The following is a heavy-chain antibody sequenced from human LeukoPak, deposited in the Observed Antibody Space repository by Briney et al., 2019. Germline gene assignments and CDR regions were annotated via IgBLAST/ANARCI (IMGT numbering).Heavy chain of an antibody. CDR1: GFTFSDYY. CDR2: ISSGNTV. V-gene: IGHV3-11*04. D-gene: IGHD1-26*01. CDR3: ARRAMGATSFDY. J-gene: IGHJ4*02. Sequence: GGSLRLSCAASGFTFSDYYMTWVRQAPGKGLEWVSYISSGNTVYYADSVKGRLTVSRDNANNSLYVQMTNLRAEDTAVYYCARRAMGATSFDYWGQGTLVTVSS.